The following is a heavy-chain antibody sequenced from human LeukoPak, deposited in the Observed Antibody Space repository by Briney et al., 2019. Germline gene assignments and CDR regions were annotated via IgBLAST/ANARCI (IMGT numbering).Heavy chain of an antibody. CDR2: INPNSGGT. CDR1: GYTFTGYY. Sequence: GASVKVSCKASGYTFTGYYMHWVRQAPGQGLEWMGWINPNSGGTNYAQKFQGWVTMTRDTSISTAYMELSRLRSDVTAVYYCARDLGSGWYELDYWGQGTLVTVSS. V-gene: IGHV1-2*04. CDR3: ARDLGSGWYELDY. J-gene: IGHJ4*02. D-gene: IGHD6-19*01.